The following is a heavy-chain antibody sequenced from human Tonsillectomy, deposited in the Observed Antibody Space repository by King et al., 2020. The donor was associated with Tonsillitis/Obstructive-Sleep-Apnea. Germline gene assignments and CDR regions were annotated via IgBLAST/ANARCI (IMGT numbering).Heavy chain of an antibody. Sequence: VQLVESGAEVKKPGESLRISCKGSGYSFTSYWISWVRQMPGKGLEWMGRIDPSDSYTNYSPSFQGHATISADKSISTAYLQWSSLKASVAAMYYGASQGRGLVDYWGQGTLVTVSS. CDR3: ASQGRGLVDY. D-gene: IGHD3-10*01. V-gene: IGHV5-10-1*03. CDR1: GYSFTSYW. J-gene: IGHJ4*02. CDR2: IDPSDSYT.